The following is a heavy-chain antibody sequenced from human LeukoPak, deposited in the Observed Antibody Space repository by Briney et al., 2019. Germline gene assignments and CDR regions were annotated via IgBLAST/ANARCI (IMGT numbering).Heavy chain of an antibody. CDR3: ARDIAVAAAGY. Sequence: PSETLSLTCTVSGGSISSSSYYWGWIRQPPGKGLEWIGSIYYSGNTYYNPSLKSRVTISLDTSVNQFSLRLSSVTAADTAVYYCARDIAVAAAGYWGQGTLVTVSS. J-gene: IGHJ4*02. CDR1: GGSISSSSYY. CDR2: IYYSGNT. V-gene: IGHV4-39*07. D-gene: IGHD6-19*01.